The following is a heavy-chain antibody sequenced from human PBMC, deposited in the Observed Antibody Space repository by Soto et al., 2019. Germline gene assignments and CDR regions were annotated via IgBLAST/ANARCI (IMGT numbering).Heavy chain of an antibody. V-gene: IGHV1-69*02. J-gene: IGHJ4*02. D-gene: IGHD5-12*01. CDR2: IIPILGIA. CDR1: GGTFSSYT. Sequence: SVKVSCKASGGTFSSYTISWVRQAPGQGLEWMGRIIPILGIANYAQKFQGRVTITEDTSTNTAYVELSSLRSEDTAVYYCATVSGYEDFDYWGQGTLVTVSS. CDR3: ATVSGYEDFDY.